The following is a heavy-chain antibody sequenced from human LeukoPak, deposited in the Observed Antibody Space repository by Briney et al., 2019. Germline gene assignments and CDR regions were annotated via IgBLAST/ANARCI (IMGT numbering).Heavy chain of an antibody. CDR2: IVPIFGTA. CDR1: GGTFSSYA. D-gene: IGHD1-26*01. CDR3: ARARNTGIVGATNDY. Sequence: SVKVSCKASGGTFSSYAISWVRQAPGQGLEWMGGIVPIFGTANYAQKFQGRVTITADESTSTAYMELSSLRSEDTAVYYCARARNTGIVGATNDYWGQGTLVTVSS. V-gene: IGHV1-69*13. J-gene: IGHJ4*02.